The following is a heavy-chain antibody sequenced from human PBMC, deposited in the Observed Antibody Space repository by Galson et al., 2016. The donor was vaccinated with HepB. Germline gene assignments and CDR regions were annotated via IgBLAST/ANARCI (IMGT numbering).Heavy chain of an antibody. D-gene: IGHD3-16*01. CDR1: GYTFTGHY. J-gene: IGHJ6*04. CDR2: INPNNGGT. CDR3: TRAHRYGSFYYYYGMDV. V-gene: IGHV1-2*02. Sequence: QSGAEVKKPGESLKTSCKASGYTFTGHYIHWVRQAPGQGLEWMGWINPNNGGTNYAQKFQGRVTMTRDTAISTAYMELSRLRSDDTAVYYCTRAHRYGSFYYYYGMDVWGKGTTVTVSS.